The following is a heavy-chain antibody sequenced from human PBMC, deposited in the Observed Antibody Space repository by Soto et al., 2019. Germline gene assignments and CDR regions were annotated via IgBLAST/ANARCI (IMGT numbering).Heavy chain of an antibody. Sequence: GASVKVSCKASGYTFTSYDINWVRQATGQGLEWMGWMNPNSGNTGYAQKFQGRVTMTRNTSISTAYMELSSLRSEDTAVYYCARPVGSGIQLWFGSKYYYYYMDVWGKGTTVTVSS. CDR2: MNPNSGNT. CDR3: ARPVGSGIQLWFGSKYYYYYMDV. CDR1: GYTFTSYD. V-gene: IGHV1-8*01. D-gene: IGHD5-18*01. J-gene: IGHJ6*03.